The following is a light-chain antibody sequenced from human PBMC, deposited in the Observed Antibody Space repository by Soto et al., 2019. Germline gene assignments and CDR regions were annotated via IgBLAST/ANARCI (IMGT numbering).Light chain of an antibody. J-gene: IGLJ1*01. CDR3: ATWDDYLNVYV. CDR2: GNN. V-gene: IGLV1-44*01. Sequence: QTVLTQPPSASVTPGQRLTISCSGSSSNVGRNSVTWYQQLPGTAPKLLIYGNNQRPSGVPDRISGSKSGTSASLAISGLQSEDEADYYCATWDDYLNVYVFGTGTKVTVL. CDR1: SSNVGRNS.